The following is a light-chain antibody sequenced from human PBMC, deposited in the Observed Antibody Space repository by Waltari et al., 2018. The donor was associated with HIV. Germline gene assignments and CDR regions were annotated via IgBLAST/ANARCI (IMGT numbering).Light chain of an antibody. J-gene: IGLJ2*01. V-gene: IGLV2-8*01. CDR1: SSDVGGYNY. Sequence: QSALTQPRSVSGSPGQSVTISCTGTSSDVGGYNYVSWYQQNPDKAPKFIIYEVTKRPSGVPDRFSGSRSGNTASLTVSGLQAEDEADYFCSSYAGSKNLVVFGGGTKLTVL. CDR3: SSYAGSKNLVV. CDR2: EVT.